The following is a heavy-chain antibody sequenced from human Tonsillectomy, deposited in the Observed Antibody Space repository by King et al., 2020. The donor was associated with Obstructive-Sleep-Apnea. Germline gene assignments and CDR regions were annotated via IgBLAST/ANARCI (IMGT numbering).Heavy chain of an antibody. V-gene: IGHV3-9*01. CDR2: ISWNSDDI. D-gene: IGHD1-26*01. J-gene: IGHJ4*02. CDR1: GFTFDDYA. CDR3: ADRLVGTHYYFDY. Sequence: VQLVESGGGLVQPGRSLRLSCVASGFTFDDYAMHWVRQGQGKGLEWVSGISWNSDDIVYADSVRGRFTISRDNAKNTLYLQMNSLRAEDTALYYCADRLVGTHYYFDYWGQGTLVTVSS.